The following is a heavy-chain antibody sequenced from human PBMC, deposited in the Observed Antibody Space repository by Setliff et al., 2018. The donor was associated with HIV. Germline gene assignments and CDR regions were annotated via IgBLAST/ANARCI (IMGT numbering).Heavy chain of an antibody. D-gene: IGHD3-22*01. CDR3: TTAPFTMIIPIISKDAFDV. V-gene: IGHV3-15*01. J-gene: IGHJ3*01. Sequence: GSLRLSCAASGLTFSSHGMHWVRQAPGKGLEWVGRIQSKTGGGTGTPDYTAPVRGRFTISRDDSGDTVFLQMNSLKTEDTAMYYCTTAPFTMIIPIISKDAFDVWGQGTMVTVSS. CDR2: IQSKTGGGTGTP. CDR1: GLTFSSHG.